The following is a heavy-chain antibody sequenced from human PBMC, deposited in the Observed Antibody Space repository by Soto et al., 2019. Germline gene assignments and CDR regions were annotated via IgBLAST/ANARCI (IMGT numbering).Heavy chain of an antibody. CDR2: IYYSGST. D-gene: IGHD5-18*01. Sequence: SETLSLACRVSGGSSDRAYWTWVGQPPAPGLEWIGYIYYSGSTNYNPSLKSRVTISVDTSKNQFSLKLSSVTAADTAVYYCARNHVDTAMVGYYYYYGMDVWGPGTTVTVS. CDR3: ARNHVDTAMVGYYYYYGMDV. V-gene: IGHV4-59*08. CDR1: GGSSDRAY. J-gene: IGHJ6*02.